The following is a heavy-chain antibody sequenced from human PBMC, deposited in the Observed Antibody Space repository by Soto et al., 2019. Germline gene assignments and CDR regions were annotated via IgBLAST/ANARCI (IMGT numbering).Heavy chain of an antibody. V-gene: IGHV3-49*03. CDR2: IRSKAYGGTT. Sequence: GGSLRLSCTASGFTFGDYAMSWFRQAPGKGLEWVGFIRSKAYGGTTEYAASVKGRFTISRDDSKSIAYLQMNSLKTEDTAVYYCTRDKGCSSTSCFPFDYWGQGTLVTVSS. CDR3: TRDKGCSSTSCFPFDY. CDR1: GFTFGDYA. D-gene: IGHD2-2*01. J-gene: IGHJ4*02.